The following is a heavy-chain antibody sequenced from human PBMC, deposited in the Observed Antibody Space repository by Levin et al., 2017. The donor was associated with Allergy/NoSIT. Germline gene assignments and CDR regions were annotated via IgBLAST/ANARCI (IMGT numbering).Heavy chain of an antibody. Sequence: KASETLSLTCTVSGGSISSGDYYWSWIRQPPGKGLEWIGYIYYSGSTYYNPSLKSRVTISVDTSKNQFSLKLSSVTAADTAVYYCVRETPSYCSSTSCYGGYFDYWGQGTLVTVSS. CDR1: GGSISSGDYY. CDR3: VRETPSYCSSTSCYGGYFDY. D-gene: IGHD2-2*01. V-gene: IGHV4-30-4*01. J-gene: IGHJ4*02. CDR2: IYYSGST.